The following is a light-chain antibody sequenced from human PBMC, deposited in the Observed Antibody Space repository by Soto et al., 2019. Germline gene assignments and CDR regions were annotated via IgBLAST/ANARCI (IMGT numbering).Light chain of an antibody. CDR2: LGS. CDR1: QSLLHSNGYNY. J-gene: IGKJ4*01. Sequence: DIVMTQSPLSLPVTPGEPASMSCRSSQSLLHSNGYNYLGWFLQKPGQSPQLLIDLGSSRASGVPDRFSCSEAGTDFTLRISRVEAEDVGVYYWLQVLRPPLTFGGGTKVELK. CDR3: LQVLRPPLT. V-gene: IGKV2-28*01.